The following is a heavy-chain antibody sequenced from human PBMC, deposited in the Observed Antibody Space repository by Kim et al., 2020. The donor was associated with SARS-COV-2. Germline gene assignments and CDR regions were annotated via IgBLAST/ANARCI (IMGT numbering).Heavy chain of an antibody. J-gene: IGHJ6*02. CDR3: ATAPHEYSSSYPYYYYGMDV. CDR1: GYSFTSYW. Sequence: GESLKISCKGSGYSFTSYWIGWVRQMPGKGLEWMGIIYPGDSDTRYSPSFQGQVTISADKSISTAYLQWSSLKASDTAMYYCATAPHEYSSSYPYYYYGMDVWGQGTTVTVSS. V-gene: IGHV5-51*01. CDR2: IYPGDSDT. D-gene: IGHD6-6*01.